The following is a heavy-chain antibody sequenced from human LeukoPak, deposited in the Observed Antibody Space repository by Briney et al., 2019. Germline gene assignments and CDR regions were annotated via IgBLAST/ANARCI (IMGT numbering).Heavy chain of an antibody. CDR3: AKDTAAFVVVVAATPDY. Sequence: GGSLRLSFAASGFTFSSYGMHWVRQAPGKGLEWVAVISYDGSNKYYADSVKGRFTISRDNSKNTLYLQMNSLRAEDTAVYYCAKDTAAFVVVVAATPDYWGQGTLVTVSS. CDR2: ISYDGSNK. V-gene: IGHV3-30*18. D-gene: IGHD2-15*01. J-gene: IGHJ4*02. CDR1: GFTFSSYG.